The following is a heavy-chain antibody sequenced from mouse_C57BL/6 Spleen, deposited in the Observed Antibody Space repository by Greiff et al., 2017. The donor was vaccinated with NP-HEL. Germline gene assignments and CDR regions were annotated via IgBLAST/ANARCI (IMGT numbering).Heavy chain of an antibody. V-gene: IGHV1-59*01. CDR2: IDPSDSYT. CDR3: AREVGLRLDY. J-gene: IGHJ2*01. CDR1: GYTFTSYW. D-gene: IGHD2-4*01. Sequence: QVQLQQPGAELVRPGTSVKLSCKASGYTFTSYWMHWVKQRPGHGLEWIGVIDPSDSYTNYNQKFKGKATLTVDTSSSTAYMQLSSLTSEDSAVYYCAREVGLRLDYWGQGTTLTVSS.